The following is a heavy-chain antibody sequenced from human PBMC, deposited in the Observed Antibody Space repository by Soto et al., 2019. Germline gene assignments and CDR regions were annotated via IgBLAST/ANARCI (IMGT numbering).Heavy chain of an antibody. J-gene: IGHJ3*01. V-gene: IGHV3-48*03. CDR3: ARGAFWYTTSTTDDAFDV. CDR1: GFQFSSYE. D-gene: IGHD6-6*01. CDR2: ISHSGATI. Sequence: EVQLAESGGGLVQPGGSLRLSCAASGFQFSSYEMNWVRQAPGKGLEWVAHISHSGATIFYTASVKGRFTISRDNTNNSLSLQMNSLRADDTAIYYCARGAFWYTTSTTDDAFDVWGQGTVVTVSS.